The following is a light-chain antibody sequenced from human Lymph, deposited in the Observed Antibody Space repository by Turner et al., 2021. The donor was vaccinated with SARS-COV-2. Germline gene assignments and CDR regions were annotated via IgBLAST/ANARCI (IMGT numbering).Light chain of an antibody. CDR1: QSLLHSNGYNY. CDR3: MQALQTPVT. CDR2: LGS. V-gene: IGKV2-28*01. J-gene: IGKJ3*01. Sequence: DIVMTQSPLPLPVTPGEPASISCRSSQSLLHSNGYNYLDWYLQKPGQSPQLLIYLGSNRASGVPDRFSGSESGTDFTLKISRVEAEDVWVYYCMQALQTPVTFGPGTKVDIK.